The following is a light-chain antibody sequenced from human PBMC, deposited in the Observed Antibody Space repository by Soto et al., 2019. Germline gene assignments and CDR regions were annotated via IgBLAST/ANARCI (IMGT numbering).Light chain of an antibody. J-gene: IGKJ3*01. CDR1: QSVTSSY. CDR3: QQYGSSPGFT. CDR2: GAS. V-gene: IGKV3-20*01. Sequence: EIVLTQSPGTLSLSPGERATLSCRASQSVTSSYLAWYQQKPGPAPRLLIYGASSRATGIPDRFSGSGSGTDFTLTISRLEPEDFAMYYCQQYGSSPGFTFGPGTKVDIK.